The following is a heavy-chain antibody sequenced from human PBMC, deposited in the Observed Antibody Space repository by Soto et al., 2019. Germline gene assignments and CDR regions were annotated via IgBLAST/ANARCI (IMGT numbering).Heavy chain of an antibody. V-gene: IGHV3-11*01. D-gene: IGHD2-15*01. CDR1: GISLSDNY. CDR2: ISNSDYTT. J-gene: IGHJ4*02. Sequence: GGSLRLSCVASGISLSDNYMAWIRQAPGKGLEWLSYISNSDYTTYYTDSVKGRFTISRDNAKNSPYLQLNGLRVEDTAVYYCASGKWSLDYWGQGILVTVSS. CDR3: ASGKWSLDY.